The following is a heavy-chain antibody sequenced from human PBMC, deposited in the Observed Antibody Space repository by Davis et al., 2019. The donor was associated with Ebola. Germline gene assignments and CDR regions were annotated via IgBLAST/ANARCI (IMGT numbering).Heavy chain of an antibody. J-gene: IGHJ4*02. CDR1: GFTFSTYG. Sequence: GESLKISCAASGFTFSTYGMNWVRQAPEKGLEWVSVIYDHSTAYADSVRGRFIISRDKSNNTLYLEMNSLRVYDTAVYYCATTQWLREFDNWGQGTLVTVSS. CDR2: IYDHST. CDR3: ATTQWLREFDN. D-gene: IGHD6-19*01. V-gene: IGHV3-53*05.